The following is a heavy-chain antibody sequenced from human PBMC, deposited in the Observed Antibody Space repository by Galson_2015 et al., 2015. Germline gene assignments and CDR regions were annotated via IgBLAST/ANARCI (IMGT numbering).Heavy chain of an antibody. D-gene: IGHD3-22*01. V-gene: IGHV3-48*02. CDR3: ARDPGNYDSSGYYYHWFDP. CDR2: ISSSSSTI. J-gene: IGHJ5*02. Sequence: SLRLSCAASGFTFSSYSMNWVRQAPGKGLEWVSYISSSSSTIYYADSVKGRFTISRDNAKNSLYLQMNSLRDEDTAVYYCARDPGNYDSSGYYYHWFDPWGQGTLVTVSS. CDR1: GFTFSSYS.